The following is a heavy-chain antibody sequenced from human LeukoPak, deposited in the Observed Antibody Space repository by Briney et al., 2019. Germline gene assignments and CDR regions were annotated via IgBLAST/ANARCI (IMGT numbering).Heavy chain of an antibody. J-gene: IGHJ4*02. D-gene: IGHD5-18*01. Sequence: SETLSLTCTVSGGSISSGSYYWSWIRQPAGKGLEWIGRIYTSGSTNYNPSLKSRATISVDTSKNQFSLKLSSVTAADTAVYYCARGYSGIQLWLRENYFDYWGQGTLVTVSS. V-gene: IGHV4-61*02. CDR1: GGSISSGSYY. CDR2: IYTSGST. CDR3: ARGYSGIQLWLRENYFDY.